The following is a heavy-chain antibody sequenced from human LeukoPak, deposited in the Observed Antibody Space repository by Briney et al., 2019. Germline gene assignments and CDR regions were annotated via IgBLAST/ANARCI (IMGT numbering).Heavy chain of an antibody. CDR3: AAAGYSYGAFDY. D-gene: IGHD5-18*01. J-gene: IGHJ4*02. CDR2: IVVGSGNT. Sequence: GASVKVSCKASGFTFTSSAMQWVRQARGQRLEWIGWIVVGSGNTNYAQKIQEKVTITRDMSTSTTYMELSSLRSEDTAVYYCAAAGYSYGAFDYWGQGTLVTVSS. V-gene: IGHV1-58*02. CDR1: GFTFTSSA.